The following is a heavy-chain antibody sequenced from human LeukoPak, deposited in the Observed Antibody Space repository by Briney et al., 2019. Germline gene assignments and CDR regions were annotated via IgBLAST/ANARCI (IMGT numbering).Heavy chain of an antibody. D-gene: IGHD6-13*01. CDR3: AKDRGAAAGYFQH. J-gene: IGHJ1*01. CDR2: TSNDGKIK. Sequence: PGGSLRLPCAASGFAFSKYNMHWVRQAPGKGLEWVAVTSNDGKIKYYADSVKGRFTISRDNSKKTLYLQMNSLRAEDTAVYYCAKDRGAAAGYFQHWGQGTLVTVSS. V-gene: IGHV3-30*04. CDR1: GFAFSKYN.